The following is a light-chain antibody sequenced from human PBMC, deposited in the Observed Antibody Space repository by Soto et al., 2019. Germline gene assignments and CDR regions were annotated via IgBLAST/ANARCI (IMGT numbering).Light chain of an antibody. CDR2: RND. Sequence: QSVLTQPPSASGTPGQRVTISCSGSSSNIGSNTVNWYQQLPGTNPKLLINRNDQRPSGVPDRFSASKSCTSASLPISGLQSEDEAAYYCAAWDDSLNGPVFGGGTKLTVL. V-gene: IGLV1-44*01. CDR1: SSNIGSNT. J-gene: IGLJ3*02. CDR3: AAWDDSLNGPV.